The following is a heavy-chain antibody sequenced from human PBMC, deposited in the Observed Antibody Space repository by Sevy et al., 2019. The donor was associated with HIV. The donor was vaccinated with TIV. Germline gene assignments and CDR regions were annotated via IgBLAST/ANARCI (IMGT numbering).Heavy chain of an antibody. J-gene: IGHJ4*02. D-gene: IGHD1-26*01. V-gene: IGHV1-2*06. CDR3: ARKAGSTYYGLIDF. CDR1: GYTFTDNY. Sequence: ASVKVSCKASGYTFTDNYVHWVRQAPGQGLEWMGRINPKSGGTKYAQNFQGRFTMTRETSISTAYMEVTRLRFDDTALYYCARKAGSTYYGLIDFWGQGSLVTVSS. CDR2: INPKSGGT.